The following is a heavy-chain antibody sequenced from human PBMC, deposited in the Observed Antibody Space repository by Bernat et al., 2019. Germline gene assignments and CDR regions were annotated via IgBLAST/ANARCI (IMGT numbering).Heavy chain of an antibody. D-gene: IGHD3-3*02. Sequence: QVQLQESGPGLVKPSETLSLTCTVSGGSVSSHYWSWIRQPPGKGLEWIGYFSYNGGTNYSPSLKSRVTISVDTSKNYFSLKLSSVTAADTAIYYCARLLGSVFGGVEWFDPWGQGTLVTVSS. CDR3: ARLLGSVFGGVEWFDP. V-gene: IGHV4-59*08. CDR2: FSYNGGT. CDR1: GGSVSSHY. J-gene: IGHJ5*02.